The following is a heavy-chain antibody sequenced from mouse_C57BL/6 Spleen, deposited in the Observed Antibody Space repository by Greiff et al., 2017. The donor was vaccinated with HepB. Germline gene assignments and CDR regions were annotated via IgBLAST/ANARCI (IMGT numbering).Heavy chain of an antibody. CDR1: GYTFTSYG. CDR3: AGLLQIFFAY. D-gene: IGHD3-1*01. CDR2: IYPRSGNT. Sequence: VKLMESGAELARPGASVKLSCKASGYTFTSYGISWVKQRTGQGLEWIGEIYPRSGNTYYNEKFKGKATLTADKSSSTAYMELRSLTSEDSAVYFCAGLLQIFFAYWGQGTLVTVSA. V-gene: IGHV1-81*01. J-gene: IGHJ3*01.